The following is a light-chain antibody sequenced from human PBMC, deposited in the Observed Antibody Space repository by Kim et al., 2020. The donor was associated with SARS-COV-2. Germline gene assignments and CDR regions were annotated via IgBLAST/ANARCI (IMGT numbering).Light chain of an antibody. CDR1: QSVSSSY. J-gene: IGKJ4*01. Sequence: EIVLTQSPGTLSLSPVERAALSCRASQSVSSSYLAWYQQKPGQAPRLLIYGASSRAAGIPDRFSGSGSGTDFTLTVSRLEPEDFAVYYCQQYASSPLTFGGGTKVDIK. CDR2: GAS. V-gene: IGKV3-20*01. CDR3: QQYASSPLT.